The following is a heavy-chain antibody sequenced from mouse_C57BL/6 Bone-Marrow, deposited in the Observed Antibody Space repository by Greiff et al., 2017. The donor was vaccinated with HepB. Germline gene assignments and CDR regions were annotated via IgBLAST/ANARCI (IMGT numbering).Heavy chain of an antibody. J-gene: IGHJ2*01. Sequence: EVKLMESGAELVRPGASVKLSCTASGFNIKDDYMHWVKQRPEQGLEWIGWIDPENGDTEYASKFKGKATITADKSSNTAYLQLSSLTAEDTAVYYCTTQYDGYYYLDYWGQGTTLTVSS. CDR3: TTQYDGYYYLDY. CDR2: IDPENGDT. CDR1: GFNIKDDY. V-gene: IGHV14-4*01. D-gene: IGHD2-3*01.